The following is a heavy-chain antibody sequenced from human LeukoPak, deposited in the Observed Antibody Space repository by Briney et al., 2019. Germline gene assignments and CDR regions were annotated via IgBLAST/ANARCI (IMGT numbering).Heavy chain of an antibody. CDR2: ISSSGSTI. CDR3: AREAVPGGRGDTFDI. CDR1: GFTFSSYE. Sequence: GGSLRLSCAASGFTFSSYEMNWVRQAPGKGLEWVSYISSSGSTIYYADSVKGRFTISRDNAKNSLSLQMNSLRAEDTAIYYCAREAVPGGRGDTFDIWGQGTMVTVSS. V-gene: IGHV3-48*03. J-gene: IGHJ3*02. D-gene: IGHD6-19*01.